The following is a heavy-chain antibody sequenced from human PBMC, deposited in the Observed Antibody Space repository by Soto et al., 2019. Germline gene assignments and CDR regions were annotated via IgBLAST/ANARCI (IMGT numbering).Heavy chain of an antibody. Sequence: VQLVQSGAEVKKSGSSVRVSCETSGDTFSSHTINWLRQAPGQGLEWMGGIIPVFGSPNYAEKFQGRVTISADTSTNKAYMELRSLTSDDTAVYFCARDISGTNNWFDPWGQGTLVTVSS. CDR1: GDTFSSHT. CDR2: IIPVFGSP. V-gene: IGHV1-69*06. D-gene: IGHD1-26*01. J-gene: IGHJ5*02. CDR3: ARDISGTNNWFDP.